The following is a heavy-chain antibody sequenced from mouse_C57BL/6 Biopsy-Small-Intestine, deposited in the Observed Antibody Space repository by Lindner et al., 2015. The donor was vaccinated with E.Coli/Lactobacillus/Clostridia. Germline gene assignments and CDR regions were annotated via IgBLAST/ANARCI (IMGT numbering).Heavy chain of an antibody. CDR1: GFNIKDDY. V-gene: IGHV14-4*01. CDR2: IDPENGDT. Sequence: VQLQESGAELVRPGASVKLSCTASGFNIKDDYMHWVKQRPEQGLEWIGWIDPENGDTEYASKFQGKATITADTSSNTAYLQLSSLTSEDTAVYYCTPLPFDYWGQGTTLTVSS. J-gene: IGHJ2*01. CDR3: TPLPFDY.